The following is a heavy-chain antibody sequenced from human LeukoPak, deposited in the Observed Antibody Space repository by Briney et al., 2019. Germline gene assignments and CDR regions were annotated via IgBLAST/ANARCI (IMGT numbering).Heavy chain of an antibody. D-gene: IGHD3-22*01. CDR2: IYYSGST. J-gene: IGHJ5*02. Sequence: SETLSLTCTVSGGSISSYYWTWIRQPPGKGLEWIGYIYYSGSTNYNPSLKSRVTISVDTSKNQLSLKLRSVTAADTAMYYCAAVTMIVEGRAWFDPWGQGTLVTVSS. CDR3: AAVTMIVEGRAWFDP. CDR1: GGSISSYY. V-gene: IGHV4-59*01.